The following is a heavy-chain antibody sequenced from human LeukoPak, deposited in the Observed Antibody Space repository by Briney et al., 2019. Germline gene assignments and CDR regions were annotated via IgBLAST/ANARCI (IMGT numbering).Heavy chain of an antibody. CDR2: IYHSGST. CDR3: ARGRIFDY. V-gene: IGHV4-30-2*01. J-gene: IGHJ4*02. Sequence: SETLSLTCTVSGGSVSSGSYSWSWIRQPPGKGLEWIGYIYHSGSTYYNPSLKSRVTISVDRSKNQFSLKLSSVTAADTAVYYCARGRIFDYWGQGTLVTVSS. CDR1: GGSVSSGSYS.